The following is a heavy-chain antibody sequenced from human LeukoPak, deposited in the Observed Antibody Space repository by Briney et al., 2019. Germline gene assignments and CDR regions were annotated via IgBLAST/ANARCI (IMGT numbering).Heavy chain of an antibody. V-gene: IGHV1-46*01. CDR3: ARDQVSGYSYYYYYYMDV. D-gene: IGHD2-21*01. CDR2: INPSGGST. J-gene: IGHJ6*03. Sequence: ASVKVSCKASGYTFTSYYMHWVRQAPGQGLEWMGIINPSGGSTSYAQKFQGRVTMTRDTSTSTVYMELSSLRSEDTAVYYCARDQVSGYSYYYYYYMDVWGKGTTVTVSS. CDR1: GYTFTSYY.